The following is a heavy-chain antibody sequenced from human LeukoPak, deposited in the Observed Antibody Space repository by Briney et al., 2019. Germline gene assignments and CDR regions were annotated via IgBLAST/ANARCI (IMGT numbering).Heavy chain of an antibody. V-gene: IGHV3-7*01. CDR3: ARDRGWLSDY. CDR1: GFTFSTYW. D-gene: IGHD3-22*01. CDR2: IKQDGSEK. J-gene: IGHJ4*02. Sequence: PGGSLRLSCADSGFTFSTYWMSWVRQAPGKGLEWVANIKQDGSEKYYVDSVKGRFTISRDNAKNSLYLQMNSLRAEDTAVYYCARDRGWLSDYWGQGTLVTVSS.